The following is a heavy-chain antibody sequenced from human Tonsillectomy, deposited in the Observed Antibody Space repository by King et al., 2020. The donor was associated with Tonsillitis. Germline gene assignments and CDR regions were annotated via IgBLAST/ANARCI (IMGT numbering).Heavy chain of an antibody. CDR2: IDPSDSYT. V-gene: IGHV5-10-1*01. CDR1: GYSLTSYW. D-gene: IGHD2-15*01. CDR3: ARHYGCGGGSCYSGETNFDC. J-gene: IGHJ4*02. Sequence: VQLVQSGAEVKTPGESLSISCKGSGYSLTSYWISWVRQMPGKGLEWMGRIDPSDSYTNYSPSFQGHVTLSADQSISTAYLQWSSLMDSDTAMYYCARHYGCGGGSCYSGETNFDCWGQGTLITVSS.